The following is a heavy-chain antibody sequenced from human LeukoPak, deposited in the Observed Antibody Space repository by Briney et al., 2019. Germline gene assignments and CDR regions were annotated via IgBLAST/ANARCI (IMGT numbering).Heavy chain of an antibody. D-gene: IGHD5-12*01. V-gene: IGHV3-23*01. CDR3: ARDFEYSSSTGVY. J-gene: IGHJ4*02. Sequence: PGGSLRLSCAASGFTFSTYAMSWVRQAPGKGPEWVSVIWGSGDGTFYADSVKGRFTISRDNSKNTLYLQMNSLRAEDTAVYYCARDFEYSSSTGVYWGQGTLVTVSS. CDR1: GFTFSTYA. CDR2: IWGSGDGT.